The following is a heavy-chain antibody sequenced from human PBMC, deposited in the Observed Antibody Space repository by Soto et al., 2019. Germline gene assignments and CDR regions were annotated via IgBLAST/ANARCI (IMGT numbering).Heavy chain of an antibody. J-gene: IGHJ4*02. V-gene: IGHV4-30-4*01. D-gene: IGHD5-12*01. CDR3: ARAVEMATSLAYYFDY. Sequence: QVQLQESGPGLVKPSQTLSLTCTVSGGSISSGDYYWSWIRQPPGKGLEWIGYIYYSGSTYYNPSLKSRVTISVDTSKNQFSLKLSSVTAADTAVYYCARAVEMATSLAYYFDYWGQGTLVTVSS. CDR2: IYYSGST. CDR1: GGSISSGDYY.